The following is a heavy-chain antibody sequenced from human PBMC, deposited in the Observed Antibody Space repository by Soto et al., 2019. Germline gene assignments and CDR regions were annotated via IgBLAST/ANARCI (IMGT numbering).Heavy chain of an antibody. CDR3: ARGSIAAADPRAHYYYGMDV. V-gene: IGHV6-1*01. J-gene: IGHJ6*02. D-gene: IGHD6-13*01. CDR2: TYYRSKWYN. Sequence: PPQTLSLTCAISGGSVSSNSAAWNWIRQSPSRGLEWLGRTYYRSKWYNDYAVSVKSRITINPDTSKNQFSLQLNSVTPEDTAVYYCARGSIAAADPRAHYYYGMDVWGQGTTVTVSS. CDR1: GGSVSSNSAA.